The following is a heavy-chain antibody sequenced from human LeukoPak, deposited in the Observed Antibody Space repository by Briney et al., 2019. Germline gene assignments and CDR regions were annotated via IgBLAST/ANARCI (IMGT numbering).Heavy chain of an antibody. D-gene: IGHD2-21*01. CDR3: AKDLAYCGGDCYTGLDY. CDR2: ISGSGGGT. CDR1: GFTFSSYA. Sequence: GGSLRLSCAASGFTFSSYAMSWVRQDPGKGLEWVSAISGSGGGTYYADSVKGRFTISRDTSENTLYLQMNSLRAEDTAVYYCAKDLAYCGGDCYTGLDYWGQGTLVTVSS. J-gene: IGHJ4*02. V-gene: IGHV3-23*01.